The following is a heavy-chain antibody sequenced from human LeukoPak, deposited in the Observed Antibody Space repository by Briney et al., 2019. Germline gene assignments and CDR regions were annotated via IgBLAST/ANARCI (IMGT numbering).Heavy chain of an antibody. CDR1: GYSISSGYY. J-gene: IGHJ3*02. V-gene: IGHV4-38-2*01. Sequence: PSETLSLTCAVSGYSISSGYYWGWIRQPPGKGLEWIGSIYHSGSTYYNPSFKSRVTISVDTSKNQFSLKLSSVTAADTAVYYCAGTFDYYDSSGYSVLGAFDIWGQGTMVTVSS. D-gene: IGHD3-22*01. CDR2: IYHSGST. CDR3: AGTFDYYDSSGYSVLGAFDI.